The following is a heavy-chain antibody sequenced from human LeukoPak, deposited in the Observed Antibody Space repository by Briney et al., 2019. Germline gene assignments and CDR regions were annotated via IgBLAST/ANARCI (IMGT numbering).Heavy chain of an antibody. D-gene: IGHD1-26*01. CDR3: ARDVRWELNDAFDI. Sequence: ASVKVSCKASGYAFTSYGISWVRQAPGQGLEWMGWISAYNGNTNYAQKLQGRVTMTTDTPTSTAYMELRSLRSDDTAVYYCARDVRWELNDAFDIWGQGTMVTVSS. J-gene: IGHJ3*02. V-gene: IGHV1-18*01. CDR1: GYAFTSYG. CDR2: ISAYNGNT.